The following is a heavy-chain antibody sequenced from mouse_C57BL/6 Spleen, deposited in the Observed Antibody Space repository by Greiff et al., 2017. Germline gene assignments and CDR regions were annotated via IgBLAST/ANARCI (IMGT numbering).Heavy chain of an antibody. CDR1: GFTFSSYA. CDR3: ARDSRAGRYYFDY. Sequence: DVQLVESGGGLVKPGGSLKLSCAASGFTFSSYAMSWVRQTPEKRLEWVATISDGGSYTYYPDNVKGRFTISRDNAKNNLYLQMSHLKSEDTAMYYCARDSRAGRYYFDYWGQGTTLTVSS. CDR2: ISDGGSYT. D-gene: IGHD4-1*01. J-gene: IGHJ2*01. V-gene: IGHV5-4*01.